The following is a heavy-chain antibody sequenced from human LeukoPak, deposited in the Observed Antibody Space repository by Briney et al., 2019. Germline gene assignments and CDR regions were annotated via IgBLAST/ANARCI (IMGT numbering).Heavy chain of an antibody. CDR2: INSDGSST. CDR1: GFTFSSYW. CDR3: ARDRTLRPRRLIQPGFAEGHYYGMDV. D-gene: IGHD3-16*01. J-gene: IGHJ6*02. Sequence: GGSLRLSCAASGFTFSSYWMHWVRQAPGKGLVWVSRINSDGSSTSYADSVKGRFTISRDNAKNTLYLQMNSLRAEDTAVYYCARDRTLRPRRLIQPGFAEGHYYGMDVWGQGTTVTVSS. V-gene: IGHV3-74*01.